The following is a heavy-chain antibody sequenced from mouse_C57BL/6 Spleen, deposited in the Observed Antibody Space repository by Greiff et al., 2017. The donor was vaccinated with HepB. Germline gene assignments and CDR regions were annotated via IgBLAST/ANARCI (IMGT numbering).Heavy chain of an antibody. J-gene: IGHJ1*03. CDR2: INPGSGGT. Sequence: VQLVESGAELVRPGASVKVSCKASGYAFTNYLIEWVKQRPGQGLEWIGVINPGSGGTNYNEKFKGKATLTADKSSSTAYMQLSSLTSEDSAVYFCARYYGSSDWYFDVWGTGTTVTVSS. CDR1: GYAFTNYL. D-gene: IGHD1-1*01. V-gene: IGHV1-54*01. CDR3: ARYYGSSDWYFDV.